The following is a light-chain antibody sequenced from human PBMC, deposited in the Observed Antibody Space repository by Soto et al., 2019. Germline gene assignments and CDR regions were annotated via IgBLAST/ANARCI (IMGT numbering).Light chain of an antibody. CDR3: PQSYSTPQT. CDR1: QSISSY. Sequence: DIQMTQSPSSLSASVGDRVTITCRASQSISSYLNWYQQKPGKAPKLLIYAASSLQSGVPSRFSGSGSGTDFTLTISSLQPEDFATYYCPQSYSTPQTFGQGTKLDIK. V-gene: IGKV1-39*01. J-gene: IGKJ2*01. CDR2: AAS.